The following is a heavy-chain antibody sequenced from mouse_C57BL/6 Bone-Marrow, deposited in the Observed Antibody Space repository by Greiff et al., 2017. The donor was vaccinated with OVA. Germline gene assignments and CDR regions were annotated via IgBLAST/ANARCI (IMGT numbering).Heavy chain of an antibody. Sequence: EVQLQQSGGDLVKPGGSLKLSCAASGFTFSSYGMSWVRQTPDKRLEWVATISSGGSYTYYPASVKGRFTISRDNAKNTLYLQMSSLKSEDTAMYYCARQRLLRTFAYWGQGTLVTVSA. D-gene: IGHD1-1*01. V-gene: IGHV5-6*01. CDR3: ARQRLLRTFAY. CDR1: GFTFSSYG. J-gene: IGHJ3*01. CDR2: ISSGGSYT.